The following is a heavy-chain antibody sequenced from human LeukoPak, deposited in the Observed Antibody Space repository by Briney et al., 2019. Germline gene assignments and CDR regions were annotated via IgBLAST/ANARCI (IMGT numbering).Heavy chain of an antibody. CDR2: IIPIFGTA. CDR3: ASPGIAVAGFNY. CDR1: GGTFSSYG. J-gene: IGHJ4*02. Sequence: SVKVCCKASGGTFSSYGISWVGQAPGQGLEWMGGIIPIFGTANYAQKFQGRVTITADESTSTAYMELSSLRSEDTAVYYCASPGIAVAGFNYWGQGTLVTVSS. D-gene: IGHD6-19*01. V-gene: IGHV1-69*13.